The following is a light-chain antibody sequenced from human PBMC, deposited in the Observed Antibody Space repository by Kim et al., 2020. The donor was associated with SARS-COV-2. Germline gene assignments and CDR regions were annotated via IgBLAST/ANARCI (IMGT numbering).Light chain of an antibody. V-gene: IGKV1-33*01. CDR2: DAS. Sequence: SAAVGDRVTITCQASQDISNYLNWYQQKPGKAPKLLIYDASNLETGVPSRFSGSGSGTDFTFTISSLQPEDIATYYCQQYDNLHTFGPGTKVDIK. CDR1: QDISNY. CDR3: QQYDNLHT. J-gene: IGKJ3*01.